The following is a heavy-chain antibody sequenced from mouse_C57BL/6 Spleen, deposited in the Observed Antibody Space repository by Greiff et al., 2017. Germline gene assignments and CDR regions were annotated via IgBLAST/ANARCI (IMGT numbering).Heavy chain of an antibody. Sequence: VQLQQSGAELVKPGASVKLSCKASGYTFTSYWMHWVKQRPGQGLEWIGMIHPNSGSTNYNEKFKSKATLTVDKSSSTAYMQLSSLTSEDSAVYYCARWRTGRDFDYWGQGTTLTVSS. V-gene: IGHV1-64*01. D-gene: IGHD4-1*01. CDR2: IHPNSGST. CDR3: ARWRTGRDFDY. J-gene: IGHJ2*01. CDR1: GYTFTSYW.